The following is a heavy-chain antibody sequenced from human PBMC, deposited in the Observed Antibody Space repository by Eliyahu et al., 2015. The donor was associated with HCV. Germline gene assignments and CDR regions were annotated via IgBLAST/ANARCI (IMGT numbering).Heavy chain of an antibody. CDR2: IKGDASET. Sequence: EVQLVESGGRLVQPGGSLSXSCSASGFTFSNYYMNWVRQAPGKGLEWVANIKGDASETFYVDSVKGRFTISRDNDENSVYLQIESLRAEDTAMYYCARENMIEVGGFDIWGQGTMVTVSS. J-gene: IGHJ3*02. D-gene: IGHD3-22*01. CDR3: ARENMIEVGGFDI. CDR1: GFTFSNYY. V-gene: IGHV3-7*01.